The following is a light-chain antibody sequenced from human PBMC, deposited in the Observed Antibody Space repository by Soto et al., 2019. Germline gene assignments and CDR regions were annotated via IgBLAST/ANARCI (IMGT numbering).Light chain of an antibody. CDR1: SSDVGGYNY. V-gene: IGLV2-14*01. CDR3: SSYTSSSTVV. Sequence: QSALTQPASVSGSPGQSITISCTGTSSDVGGYNYVSWYQQHPGKAPKLMIYDVSNRPSGVSNRSSGSKSGNTASLTISGLQAEDEADYYCSSYTSSSTVVFAGGTKLTVL. CDR2: DVS. J-gene: IGLJ2*01.